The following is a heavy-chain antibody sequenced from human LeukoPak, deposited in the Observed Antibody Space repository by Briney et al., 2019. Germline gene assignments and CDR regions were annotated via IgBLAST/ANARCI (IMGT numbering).Heavy chain of an antibody. CDR2: IYYSGST. CDR1: GGSISSYY. V-gene: IGHV4-59*01. CDR3: ARVNGIAARPRPHFDY. J-gene: IGHJ4*02. D-gene: IGHD6-25*01. Sequence: SETLSLTWTVAGGSISSYYWSWIRQPPGKGLQWIGYIYYSGSTNYNPCLKSRVTISVDTSKNQFSLKLSSVTAADTAVYYCARVNGIAARPRPHFDYWGQGTLGTVSS.